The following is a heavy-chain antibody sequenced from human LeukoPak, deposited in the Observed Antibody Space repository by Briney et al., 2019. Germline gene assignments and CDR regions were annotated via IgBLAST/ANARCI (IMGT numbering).Heavy chain of an antibody. J-gene: IGHJ6*02. CDR1: GFTFDDYA. V-gene: IGHV3-9*01. CDR3: AKAIYSSSWYLYGMDV. D-gene: IGHD6-13*01. Sequence: PGGSLRLSCAASGFTFDDYAMHWVRQAPGKGLEWVSGISWNSGSIGYADSVKGRFTISRDNAKNSLYLQMNSLRAGDTALYYCAKAIYSSSWYLYGMDVWGQGTTVTVSS. CDR2: ISWNSGSI.